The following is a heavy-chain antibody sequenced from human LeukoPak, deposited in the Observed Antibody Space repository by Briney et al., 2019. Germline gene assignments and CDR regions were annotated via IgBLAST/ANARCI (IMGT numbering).Heavy chain of an antibody. CDR2: IASETYGGTA. D-gene: IGHD4-23*01. Sequence: PGGSLRLSCTASGFTFGDYAMTWVRQAPGKGLEWVGFIASETYGGTAEYAASLKGRFTISRDDSKSIAYLQMNSLRAEDTAVYYCAREGGEYYGGNHDAFDIWGQGTMVTVSS. CDR3: AREGGEYYGGNHDAFDI. J-gene: IGHJ3*02. V-gene: IGHV3-49*04. CDR1: GFTFGDYA.